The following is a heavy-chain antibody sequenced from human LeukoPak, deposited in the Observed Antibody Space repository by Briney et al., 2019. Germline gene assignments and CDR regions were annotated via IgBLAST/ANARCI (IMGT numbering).Heavy chain of an antibody. Sequence: GGSLRLSCAASGFSFNSYTMTWVRQAPGKGLEWVSSISGSGTYISYADSLKGRFTISRDNGKKALYLQVNSLRAEDTAVYHCARDGNYYDNGAYYDAFDLWGQGTMVTVSS. V-gene: IGHV3-21*01. CDR2: ISGSGTYI. CDR1: GFSFNSYT. CDR3: ARDGNYYDNGAYYDAFDL. D-gene: IGHD3-22*01. J-gene: IGHJ3*01.